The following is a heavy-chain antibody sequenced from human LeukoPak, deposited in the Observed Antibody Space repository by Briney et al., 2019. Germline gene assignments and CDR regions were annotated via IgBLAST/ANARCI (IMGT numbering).Heavy chain of an antibody. Sequence: ASVKVSCKASGYTFTSYGITWVRQAPGQGLEWMGWINPNSGGTNYAQKFQGRVTMTRDTSISTAYMELSRLRSDDTAVYYCARVFETIDAFDIWGQGTMVTVSS. CDR2: INPNSGGT. V-gene: IGHV1-2*02. CDR3: ARVFETIDAFDI. CDR1: GYTFTSYG. J-gene: IGHJ3*02.